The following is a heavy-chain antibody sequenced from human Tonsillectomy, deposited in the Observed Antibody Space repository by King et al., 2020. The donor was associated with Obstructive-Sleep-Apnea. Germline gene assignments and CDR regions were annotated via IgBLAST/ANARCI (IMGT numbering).Heavy chain of an antibody. CDR1: GYAFTSYD. J-gene: IGHJ4*02. Sequence: QLVQSGAEVREPGASVRVSCKASGYAFTSYDINWVRQAPGQGLEWMGWMNPNSRNTGPAQKFQGRLTMTTATSISTAYMELSSLRSEDTAVYYCARRYYDFLTGHESFDYWGQGTLVIVSS. CDR3: ARRYYDFLTGHESFDY. D-gene: IGHD3/OR15-3a*01. CDR2: MNPNSRNT. V-gene: IGHV1-8*01.